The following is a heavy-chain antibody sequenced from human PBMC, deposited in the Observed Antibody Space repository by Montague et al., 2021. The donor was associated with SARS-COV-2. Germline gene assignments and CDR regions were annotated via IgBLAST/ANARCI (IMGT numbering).Heavy chain of an antibody. Sequence: SVKVSCKASGYTFANNGINWVRQAPRQGLEWMGWISAYNGNPHYAQKLQVRVTMTTDTSTITAYMELRSLRSDDTAVYYCARDRGDAAESVFDYWGQGTLVTVSS. J-gene: IGHJ4*02. CDR2: ISAYNGNP. V-gene: IGHV1-18*01. CDR3: ARDRGDAAESVFDY. D-gene: IGHD6-13*01. CDR1: GYTFANNG.